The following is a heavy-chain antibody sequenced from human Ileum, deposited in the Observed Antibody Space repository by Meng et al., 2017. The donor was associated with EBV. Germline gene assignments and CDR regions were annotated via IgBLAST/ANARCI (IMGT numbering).Heavy chain of an antibody. CDR3: ARESYSDSSGYYSLDY. D-gene: IGHD3-22*01. J-gene: IGHJ4*02. CDR2: IHHTEST. Sequence: VPLEESGPGLVNPSGTLSLTCAVSGGSISSSNWWSWVRQAPGKGLEWIGEIHHTESTNYNPSLKSRVTISVDKSKNQFSLKLSSVTAADTAVYYCARESYSDSSGYYSLDYWGQGSLVTVSS. CDR1: GGSISSSNW. V-gene: IGHV4-4*02.